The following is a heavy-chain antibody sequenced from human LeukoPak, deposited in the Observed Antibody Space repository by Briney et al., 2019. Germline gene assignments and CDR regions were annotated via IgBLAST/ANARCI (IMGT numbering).Heavy chain of an antibody. J-gene: IGHJ6*02. CDR2: FSGSGDSI. CDR1: GFTFSSYG. CDR3: ARLPSSSLYYYYGMDV. V-gene: IGHV3-23*01. D-gene: IGHD6-6*01. Sequence: GGSLRLSCAASGFTFSSYGMHWVRQAPGKGLEWVSAFSGSGDSIYYTDSVKGRFTISRDNSKNTLYLQMNSLRAEDTAVYYCARLPSSSLYYYYGMDVWGQGTTVTVSS.